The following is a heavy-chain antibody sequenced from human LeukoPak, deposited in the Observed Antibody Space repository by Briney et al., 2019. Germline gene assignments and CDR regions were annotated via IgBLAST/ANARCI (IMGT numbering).Heavy chain of an antibody. CDR3: ANGRDGYNFDY. V-gene: IGHV3-23*01. CDR1: GFTFSSYP. J-gene: IGHJ4*02. Sequence: GGSLRLSCAASGFTFSSYPMSWLRQVPGKALEWVSAISGSGGTTYYTDSVKGRFTTSRDNSKNTLYLQMNSLRAEDTAVYYCANGRDGYNFDYWGQGTLVTVSS. CDR2: ISGSGGTT. D-gene: IGHD5-24*01.